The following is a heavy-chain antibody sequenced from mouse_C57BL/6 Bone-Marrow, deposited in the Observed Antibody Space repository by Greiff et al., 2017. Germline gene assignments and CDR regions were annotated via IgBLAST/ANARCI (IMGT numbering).Heavy chain of an antibody. J-gene: IGHJ3*01. Sequence: VQLQQSGGGLAQPKGSLKLSCAASGFSFNTYAMSWVRQATGQGLEWVARIRSKSNNYATYYADSVKDRFTISRDDSESMLYLQMITLKTEDTAMYYCVLGGGFAYWGQGTLVTVSA. V-gene: IGHV10-1*01. CDR1: GFSFNTYA. CDR3: VLGGGFAY. D-gene: IGHD4-1*01. CDR2: IRSKSNNYAT.